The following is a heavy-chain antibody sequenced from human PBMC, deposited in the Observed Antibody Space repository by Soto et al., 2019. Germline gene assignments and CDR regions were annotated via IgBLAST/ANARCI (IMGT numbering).Heavy chain of an antibody. CDR1: GFTFSSYG. CDR2: ISYDGSNK. Sequence: QVQLVESGGGVVQPGRSLRLSCAASGFTFSSYGMHWVRQAPGKGLEWVAVISYDGSNKYYADSVKGRFTISRDNSKNTLYLQMNSLRAEDTAVYYCAKDRYVVVVAAPDYWGQGTLVTVSS. CDR3: AKDRYVVVVAAPDY. D-gene: IGHD2-15*01. V-gene: IGHV3-30*18. J-gene: IGHJ4*02.